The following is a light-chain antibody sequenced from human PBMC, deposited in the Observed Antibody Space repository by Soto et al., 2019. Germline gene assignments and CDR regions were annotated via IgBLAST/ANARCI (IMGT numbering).Light chain of an antibody. V-gene: IGLV2-8*01. Sequence: QPALTQPPSASGSPGQSVTISCTGTSSDVGGYNYVSWYQHHPGKAPKLMIYDVNKRPSGVPDRFSGSKSGNTASLTVSGLQAEYEADYFCSSYAGNNWVFGGGTKLTVL. CDR2: DVN. CDR1: SSDVGGYNY. J-gene: IGLJ3*02. CDR3: SSYAGNNWV.